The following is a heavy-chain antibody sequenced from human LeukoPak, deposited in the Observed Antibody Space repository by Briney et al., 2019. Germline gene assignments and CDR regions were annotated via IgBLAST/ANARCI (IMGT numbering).Heavy chain of an antibody. CDR1: GFTFSSYS. J-gene: IGHJ6*03. V-gene: IGHV3-21*01. D-gene: IGHD6-13*01. Sequence: GGSLRLSCAASGFTFSSYSMNWVRQAPGKGLEWVSSISSSSSYIYYADSVKGRFTISRDNAKNSLYLQMNSLRAEDTAVYYCAREISYSSSWWGYYMDVWGEGTTVTVSS. CDR2: ISSSSSYI. CDR3: AREISYSSSWWGYYMDV.